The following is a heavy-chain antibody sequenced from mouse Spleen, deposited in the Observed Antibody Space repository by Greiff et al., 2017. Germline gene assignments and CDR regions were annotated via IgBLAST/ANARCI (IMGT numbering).Heavy chain of an antibody. CDR3: TRGIITSFAY. J-gene: IGHJ3*01. CDR1: GYTFTSYW. D-gene: IGHD1-1*01. CDR2: IYPGSGST. V-gene: IGHV1S22*01. Sequence: LQQPGSELVRPGASVKLSCKASGYTFTSYWMHWVKQRPGQGLEWIGNIYPGSGSTNYDEKFKSKATLTVDTSSSTAYMQLSSLTSEDSAVYYCTRGIITSFAYWGQGTLVTVSA.